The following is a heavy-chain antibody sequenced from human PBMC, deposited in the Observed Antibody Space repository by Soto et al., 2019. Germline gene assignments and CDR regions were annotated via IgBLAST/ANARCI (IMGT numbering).Heavy chain of an antibody. J-gene: IGHJ3*01. Sequence: PGGSLRLSCAASGFTFNSYSVNWVRQAPGKGLKWVASISSGSVYIDFADSVKGRFTISRDDVTNSVSLQMDSLRVEDTGIYYCARYDAFKAFDLWGQGTMVTVSS. V-gene: IGHV3-21*06. CDR3: ARYDAFKAFDL. CDR2: ISSGSVYI. CDR1: GFTFNSYS. D-gene: IGHD1-1*01.